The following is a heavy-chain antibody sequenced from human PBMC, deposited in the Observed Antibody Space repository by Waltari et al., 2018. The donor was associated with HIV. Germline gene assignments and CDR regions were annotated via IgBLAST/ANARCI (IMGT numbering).Heavy chain of an antibody. D-gene: IGHD1-26*01. CDR3: ARAYSGTYRIGDY. Sequence: EVQLVETGGDLVQPGGSLRVSCVACGFQFSKYWMTWVSRAPGKGLEWVANIKQDGNEKNYLDSVKGRFTISRDNAKNSLYLQMNNLRDEDSATYYCARAYSGTYRIGDYWGQGTLVTVSS. V-gene: IGHV3-7*01. CDR1: GFQFSKYW. CDR2: IKQDGNEK. J-gene: IGHJ4*02.